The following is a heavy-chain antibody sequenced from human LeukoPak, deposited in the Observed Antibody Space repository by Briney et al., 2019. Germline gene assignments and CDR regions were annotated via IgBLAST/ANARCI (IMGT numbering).Heavy chain of an antibody. CDR1: GFTVSSNY. J-gene: IGHJ2*01. Sequence: GGSLRLSCAASGFTVSSNYMSWVRQAPGKGLEWVSVIYSGVTTYYADSVKGRFTISRDNSKNTLYLQMNSLRAEDTAVYYCARDRIAATVNWYFDLWGRGTLVTVSS. CDR2: IYSGVTT. D-gene: IGHD4-11*01. CDR3: ARDRIAATVNWYFDL. V-gene: IGHV3-66*01.